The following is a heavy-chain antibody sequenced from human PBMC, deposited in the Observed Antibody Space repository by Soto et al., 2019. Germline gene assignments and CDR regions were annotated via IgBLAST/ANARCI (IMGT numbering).Heavy chain of an antibody. CDR1: GFTFSSYA. CDR3: ARGRYCSGGSCSDAFDI. Sequence: GGSLRLSCAASGFTFSSYAMHWVRQAPGKGLEWVAVISYDGSNKYYADSVKGRFTISRDNSKNTLYLQMNSLRAEDTAVYYCARGRYCSGGSCSDAFDIWGQGTMVTVSS. CDR2: ISYDGSNK. D-gene: IGHD2-15*01. J-gene: IGHJ3*02. V-gene: IGHV3-30-3*01.